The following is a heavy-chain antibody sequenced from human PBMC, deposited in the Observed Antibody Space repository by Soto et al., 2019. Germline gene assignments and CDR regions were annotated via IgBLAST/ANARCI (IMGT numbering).Heavy chain of an antibody. J-gene: IGHJ3*02. V-gene: IGHV3-23*01. CDR3: SKDPNGDHVGAFDS. Sequence: EVQLLESGGGLVQPGGSLRISCAASAFTFRTYAMTWVRQAPGKGLEWVSSISVGGSASYHTDSVQGRFTISRDSSKNTIYLQMNSLRPEDTAIYYCSKDPNGDHVGAFDSWGQGTMVTVSS. CDR1: AFTFRTYA. D-gene: IGHD2-8*01. CDR2: ISVGGSAS.